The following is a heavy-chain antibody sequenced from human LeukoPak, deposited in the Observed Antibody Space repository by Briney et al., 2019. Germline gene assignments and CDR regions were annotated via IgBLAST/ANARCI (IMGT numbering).Heavy chain of an antibody. D-gene: IGHD3-22*01. CDR3: ARLSYYYDSSGYYGV. Sequence: SETLSLTCAVYGGSFSGYYWSWIRQPPGKGLEWIGEINHSGSTNYNPSLKSRVTISVDMSKNQFSLKLSSVTAADTAVYYCARLSYYYDSSGYYGVWGQGTLVTVSS. CDR1: GGSFSGYY. J-gene: IGHJ4*02. V-gene: IGHV4-34*01. CDR2: INHSGST.